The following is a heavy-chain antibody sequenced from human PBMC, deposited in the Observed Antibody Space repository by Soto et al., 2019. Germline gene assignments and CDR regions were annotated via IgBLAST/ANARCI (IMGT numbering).Heavy chain of an antibody. CDR3: ATFNFTRAGDNYYYDMDV. D-gene: IGHD1-1*01. J-gene: IGHJ6*02. Sequence: QVQLVQSGAEVKRPGASVKVSCKASGDTLKTFDVSWVRQAPGQGPEWMAWITTHNGDTNFAQKFRGRVSLTADTSAATAFMELRNLRSDDPGVYFCATFNFTRAGDNYYYDMDVWGQGTTVTVS. CDR2: ITTHNGDT. V-gene: IGHV1-18*04. CDR1: GDTLKTFD.